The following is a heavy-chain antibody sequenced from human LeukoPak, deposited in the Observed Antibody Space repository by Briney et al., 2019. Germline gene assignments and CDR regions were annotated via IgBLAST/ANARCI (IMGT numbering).Heavy chain of an antibody. D-gene: IGHD6-13*01. V-gene: IGHV1-8*01. Sequence: ASVKVSCKASGYTFTSYDINWVRQATGQGLEWMGWMNPNSGNTGYAQKSQGRVTMTRNTSISTAYMELSSLRSEDTAVYYCARGGKKGRSWLPPVPDYWGQGTLVTVSS. CDR1: GYTFTSYD. CDR3: ARGGKKGRSWLPPVPDY. CDR2: MNPNSGNT. J-gene: IGHJ4*02.